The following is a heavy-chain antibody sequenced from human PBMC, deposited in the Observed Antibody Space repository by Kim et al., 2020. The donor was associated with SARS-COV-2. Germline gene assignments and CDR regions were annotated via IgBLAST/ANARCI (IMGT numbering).Heavy chain of an antibody. Sequence: KFQGRVTMTRTTSRSTAYMELSSLRSEDTAVYYCARQWLALKGYYYGMDVWGQGTTVTVSS. CDR3: ARQWLALKGYYYGMDV. D-gene: IGHD6-19*01. V-gene: IGHV1-8*01. J-gene: IGHJ6*02.